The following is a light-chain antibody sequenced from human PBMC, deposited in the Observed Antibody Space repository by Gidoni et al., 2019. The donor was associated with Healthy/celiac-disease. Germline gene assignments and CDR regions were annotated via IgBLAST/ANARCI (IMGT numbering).Light chain of an antibody. J-gene: IGLJ2*01. Sequence: SSELTQDPAVSVALGQTVRITCQGDSLRSYYASWYQQKPGQAPVLVIYGKNNRPSGIPDRFSGSSSGNTASLTITGAQAEDEADYYCNSRDSSGNRVVFRGGTKLTVL. CDR1: SLRSYY. CDR2: GKN. V-gene: IGLV3-19*01. CDR3: NSRDSSGNRVV.